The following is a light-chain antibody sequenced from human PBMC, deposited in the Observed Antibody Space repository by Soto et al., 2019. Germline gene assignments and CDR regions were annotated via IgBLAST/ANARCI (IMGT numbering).Light chain of an antibody. CDR1: QSVSSSY. Sequence: EIVLTQSPGTLSLSPGERATLSCRASQSVSSSYLAWYQQKPGQAPRLLIYGASSRATGIPDRFSGSGSGTDFTLTISRLEPEDFAVYYCQHYNELPLTFGGGTKVEIK. CDR2: GAS. J-gene: IGKJ4*01. V-gene: IGKV3-20*01. CDR3: QHYNELPLT.